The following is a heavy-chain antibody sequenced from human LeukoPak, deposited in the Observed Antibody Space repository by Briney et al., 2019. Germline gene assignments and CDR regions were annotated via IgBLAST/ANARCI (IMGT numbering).Heavy chain of an antibody. CDR1: GFAFSSYW. D-gene: IGHD1-26*01. V-gene: IGHV3-7*01. J-gene: IGHJ4*02. Sequence: GGSLRLSCVASGFAFSSYWMSWVRQAPGKGLEWVANIKQDGGEKYYVDSVKGRFAISRDNAKNSLFLQMNSLRVEDTAVYYCARLGGSYYTYWGQGTLVTVSS. CDR3: ARLGGSYYTY. CDR2: IKQDGGEK.